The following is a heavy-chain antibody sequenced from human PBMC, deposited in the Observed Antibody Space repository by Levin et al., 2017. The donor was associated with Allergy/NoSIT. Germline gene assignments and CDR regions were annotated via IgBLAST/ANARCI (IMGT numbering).Heavy chain of an antibody. Sequence: GGSLRLSCAASGFTFSSYGMHWVRQAPGKGLEWVAVISYDGSNKYYADSVKGRFTISRDNSKNTLYLQMNSLRAEDTAVYYCAIPLYYYGSGGDYWGQGTLVTVSS. CDR1: GFTFSSYG. CDR3: AIPLYYYGSGGDY. CDR2: ISYDGSNK. V-gene: IGHV3-30*03. D-gene: IGHD3-10*01. J-gene: IGHJ4*02.